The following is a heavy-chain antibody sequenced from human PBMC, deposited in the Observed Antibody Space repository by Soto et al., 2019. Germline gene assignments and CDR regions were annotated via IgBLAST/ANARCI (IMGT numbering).Heavy chain of an antibody. CDR3: AKVNWVGTPNC. D-gene: IGHD7-27*01. J-gene: IGHJ4*02. V-gene: IGHV3-23*01. CDR1: GFTFSNYD. Sequence: DVQLLESGGGLVQPGGSLRLSCAASGFTFSNYDMSWVRQAPGRGLEWVSAIRAGGDYTFYADSVKGRFSISRDISKNTLYLQMNSLKAEDTAVYYCAKVNWVGTPNCWGQGTLVTVSS. CDR2: IRAGGDYT.